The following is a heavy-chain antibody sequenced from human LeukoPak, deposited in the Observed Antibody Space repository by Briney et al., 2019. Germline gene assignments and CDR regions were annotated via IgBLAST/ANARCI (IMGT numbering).Heavy chain of an antibody. D-gene: IGHD1-26*01. J-gene: IGHJ4*02. V-gene: IGHV1-18*04. CDR3: ARALTSGSYFLGYFDY. Sequence: APVKVSCKASGYTFTSYGISWVRQAPGQGLEWMGWISPYNGNTNYAQKLQGRVTMTTDTSTRTAYMALRSLRSDDTAVYYCARALTSGSYFLGYFDYWGQGTLVTVSS. CDR1: GYTFTSYG. CDR2: ISPYNGNT.